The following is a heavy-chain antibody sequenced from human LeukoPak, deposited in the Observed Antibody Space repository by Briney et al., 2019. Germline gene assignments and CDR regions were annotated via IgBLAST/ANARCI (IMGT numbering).Heavy chain of an antibody. J-gene: IGHJ6*03. V-gene: IGHV3-23*01. Sequence: QPGGSLRLSCAASGFTFSSYAMSWVRQAPGKGLEWVSAISGSGGSTYYADSVKGRFTISRDNSKNTLYLQMNSLRAEDTAVYYCAKVGSRSWYGWASDDYYYYMDVWGKGTTATISS. D-gene: IGHD6-13*01. CDR1: GFTFSSYA. CDR2: ISGSGGST. CDR3: AKVGSRSWYGWASDDYYYYMDV.